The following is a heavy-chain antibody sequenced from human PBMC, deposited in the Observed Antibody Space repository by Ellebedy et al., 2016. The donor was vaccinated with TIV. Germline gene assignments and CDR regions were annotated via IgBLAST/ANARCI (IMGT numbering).Heavy chain of an antibody. CDR2: ISGSGTTI. V-gene: IGHV3-11*04. J-gene: IGHJ3*02. Sequence: GGSLRLSCAASGFSVSSSYLSWVRQAPGKGLEWVSYISGSGTTIYDADSVRGRFTISRDNAQNSVYLQMNSLRAEDTAVYYCAGNYFDAFDIWGQGTMVTVSS. D-gene: IGHD5-24*01. CDR3: AGNYFDAFDI. CDR1: GFSVSSSY.